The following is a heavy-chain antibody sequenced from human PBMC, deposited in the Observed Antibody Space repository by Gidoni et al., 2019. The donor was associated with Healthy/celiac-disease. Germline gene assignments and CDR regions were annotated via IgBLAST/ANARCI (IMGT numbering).Heavy chain of an antibody. CDR3: ARGRGSGSTFPSYYYYGMDV. Sequence: EVQLVESGGGLVQPGGSLRLSCAASGFTVSSHYMSWVRQAPGKGLEWVSVIYSGGITYYADSVKGRFTISRDNSKNTLYLQMNSLRAEDTAVYYCARGRGSGSTFPSYYYYGMDVWGQGTTVTVSS. V-gene: IGHV3-66*02. CDR2: IYSGGIT. D-gene: IGHD3-10*01. CDR1: GFTVSSHY. J-gene: IGHJ6*02.